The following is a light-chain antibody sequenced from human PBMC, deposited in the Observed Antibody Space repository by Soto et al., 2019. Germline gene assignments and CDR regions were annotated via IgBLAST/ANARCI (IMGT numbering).Light chain of an antibody. CDR2: EGT. CDR3: CSYGDFRTSWV. V-gene: IGLV2-23*01. CDR1: SSDVGSDYL. Sequence: QSALTQPASVSGSPGQSITISCTGTSSDVGSDYLVSWYQQHPATAPKLIIYEGTKRPSGVSDRFSGSRSGNTASLTISGLQTEDEGDYFCCSYGDFRTSWVFGGGTKVTVL. J-gene: IGLJ3*02.